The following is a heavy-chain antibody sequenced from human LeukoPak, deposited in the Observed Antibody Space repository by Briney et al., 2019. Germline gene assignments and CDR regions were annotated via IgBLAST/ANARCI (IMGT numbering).Heavy chain of an antibody. D-gene: IGHD1-1*01. CDR3: ARVLGLGYGNNDY. V-gene: IGHV1-18*01. CDR1: GYTFSIYG. J-gene: IGHJ4*02. CDR2: ISGYNGDT. Sequence: ASVKVSCKTSGYTFSIYGINWVRQAPGQGLEWMGWISGYNGDTNYAQKLQGRVAMTTDTSTSTAYMELRSLRSDDTAVYYCARVLGLGYGNNDYWGQGTLVTVSS.